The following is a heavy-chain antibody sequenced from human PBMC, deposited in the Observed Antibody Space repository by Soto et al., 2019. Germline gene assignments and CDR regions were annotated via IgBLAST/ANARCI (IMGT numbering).Heavy chain of an antibody. CDR1: GGSISSSSYY. Sequence: QLQLQESGPGLVKPSETLSLTCTVSGGSISSSSYYWGWIRQPPGKGLEWIGSIYYSGSTYYNPSLKSRVTISVETSKNQFSLKLSSVTAADTAVYYCARAYYDILTGYMGYYYYYGMDVWGQGTTVTVSS. V-gene: IGHV4-39*01. CDR2: IYYSGST. CDR3: ARAYYDILTGYMGYYYYYGMDV. D-gene: IGHD3-9*01. J-gene: IGHJ6*02.